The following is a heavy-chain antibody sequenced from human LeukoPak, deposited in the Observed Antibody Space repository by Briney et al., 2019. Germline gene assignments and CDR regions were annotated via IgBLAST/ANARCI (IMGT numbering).Heavy chain of an antibody. J-gene: IGHJ4*02. CDR2: INPNSGGT. CDR3: ARGFDFWSGIKIDY. CDR1: GGTFSSYA. V-gene: IGHV1-2*02. D-gene: IGHD3-3*01. Sequence: ASVKVSCKASGGTFSSYAISWVRQAPGQGLEWMGWINPNSGGTNYAQKFQGRVTMTRDTSISTAYMELSRLRSDDTAVYYCARGFDFWSGIKIDYWGQGTLVTVSS.